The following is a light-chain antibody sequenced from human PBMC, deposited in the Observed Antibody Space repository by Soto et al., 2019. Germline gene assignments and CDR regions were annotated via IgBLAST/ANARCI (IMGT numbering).Light chain of an antibody. V-gene: IGKV3-20*01. CDR1: QSVSSAY. Sequence: EIVLTQSPGTLSLSPGERATLSCRASQSVSSAYLAWYKQKPGQAPRVLIFDASSRATGIPDRFSGSGSGTDFTLTISRLEPEDFAVYYWQQYGNSPYTFGQGTKLEIK. CDR3: QQYGNSPYT. J-gene: IGKJ2*01. CDR2: DAS.